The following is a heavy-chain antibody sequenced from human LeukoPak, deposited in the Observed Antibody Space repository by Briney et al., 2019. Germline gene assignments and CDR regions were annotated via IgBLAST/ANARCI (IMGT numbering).Heavy chain of an antibody. CDR1: GITLSNYG. Sequence: GGSLRLSCAVSGITLSNYGMSWVRQAPGKGLEWVARINPNSRIITYADSVKGRFTISRNNAENTVYLQMNSLLAEDTAVYYCVRDLVLVDTPGDDFDYWGQGTLVTASS. J-gene: IGHJ4*02. V-gene: IGHV3-74*03. CDR2: INPNSRII. CDR3: VRDLVLVDTPGDDFDY. D-gene: IGHD2-8*02.